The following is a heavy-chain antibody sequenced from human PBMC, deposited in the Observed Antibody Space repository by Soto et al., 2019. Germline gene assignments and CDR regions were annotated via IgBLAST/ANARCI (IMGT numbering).Heavy chain of an antibody. D-gene: IGHD3-22*01. CDR1: GGTFSSYA. V-gene: IGHV1-69*13. CDR2: IIPIFGTA. Sequence: SVKVSCKASGGTFSSYAISWVRQAPGQGLEWMGGIIPIFGTANYAQKFQGRVTITADGSTSTAYMELSSLRSEDTAVYYCARPDHPDSSGYRPTYCYYGMDVWGQGTTVTVSS. CDR3: ARPDHPDSSGYRPTYCYYGMDV. J-gene: IGHJ6*02.